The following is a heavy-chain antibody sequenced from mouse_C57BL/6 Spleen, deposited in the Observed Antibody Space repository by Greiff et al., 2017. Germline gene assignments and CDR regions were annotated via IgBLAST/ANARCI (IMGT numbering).Heavy chain of an antibody. V-gene: IGHV1-52*01. CDR2: IDPSDSET. CDR1: GYTFTSYW. CDR3: ARQRSGD. Sequence: QVQLKQPGAELVRPGSSVKLSCKASGYTFTSYWMHWVKQRPIQGLEWIGNIDPSDSETHYNQKFKDKATLSVDKSSSTAYMQLSSLTSVDSAVYYCARQRSGDRGDGTTLTVSP. D-gene: IGHD6-1*01. J-gene: IGHJ2*01.